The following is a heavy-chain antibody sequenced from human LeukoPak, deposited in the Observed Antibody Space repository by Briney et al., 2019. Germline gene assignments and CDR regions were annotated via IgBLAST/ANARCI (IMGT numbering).Heavy chain of an antibody. CDR2: IYHSGST. CDR3: AKGQARLSWFDP. CDR1: GYSISSGYY. D-gene: IGHD6-19*01. Sequence: PSETLSLTCTVSGYSISSGYYWGWIRQPPGKGLEWIGSIYHSGSTYYNPSLKSRVTISVDTSKNQFFLKLGSVTAADTAVYYCAKGQARLSWFDPWGQGTLVTVSS. J-gene: IGHJ5*02. V-gene: IGHV4-38-2*02.